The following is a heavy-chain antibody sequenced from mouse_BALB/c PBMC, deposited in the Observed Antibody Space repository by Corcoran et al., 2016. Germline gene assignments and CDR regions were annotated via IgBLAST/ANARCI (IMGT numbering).Heavy chain of an antibody. CDR2: INHYNDGT. CDR1: GYTFTSYV. Sequence: EVQLQQSGPELVKPGASVKMSCKASGYTFTSYVMHWVKQKPGQGLEWIGYINHYNDGTKYNEKFKGKATLTSDKSSSTAYMELSSLTSEDSAVYYCARGSSPSWFAYWGQGTLVTVSA. CDR3: ARGSSPSWFAY. J-gene: IGHJ3*01. V-gene: IGHV1S136*01. D-gene: IGHD1-1*01.